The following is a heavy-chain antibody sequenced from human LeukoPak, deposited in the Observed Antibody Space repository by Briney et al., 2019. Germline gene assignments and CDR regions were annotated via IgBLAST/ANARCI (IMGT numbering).Heavy chain of an antibody. D-gene: IGHD6-13*01. CDR3: AKDRAAEHY. V-gene: IGHV3-23*01. Sequence: GGSLRLSCAASGLSFINYAMSWVRQAPGKGLEWVSGIDESGDSAYYADSVKGRFTISRDNSKNTLSLQMNSLRAEDTAVYYCAKDRAAEHYWGQGTLVTVSA. J-gene: IGHJ4*02. CDR2: IDESGDSA. CDR1: GLSFINYA.